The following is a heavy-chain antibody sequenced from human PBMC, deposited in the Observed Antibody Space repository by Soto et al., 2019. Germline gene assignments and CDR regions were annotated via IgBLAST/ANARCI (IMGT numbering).Heavy chain of an antibody. Sequence: QVQLQQWGAGPLRPLETLSLTCGVSGGSFSGYYWAWIRQSPGKGLEWIGEINDRGSINYNPSLKSRVSISGDKAKNHYSLNLRSVTAADTAVYYCARESHDILTGPPWVWYFDLWGRGTLVTVSS. CDR1: GGSFSGYY. CDR2: INDRGSI. J-gene: IGHJ2*01. CDR3: ARESHDILTGPPWVWYFDL. V-gene: IGHV4-34*01. D-gene: IGHD3-9*01.